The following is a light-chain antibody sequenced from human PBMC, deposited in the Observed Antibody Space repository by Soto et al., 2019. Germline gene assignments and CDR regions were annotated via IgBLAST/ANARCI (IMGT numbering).Light chain of an antibody. J-gene: IGLJ3*02. CDR2: SIS. V-gene: IGLV7-43*01. Sequence: QAVVTQEPSLTVSPGGTVTLTCASNTGAVTSGYFPNWFQQKSGQAPRSLIYSISNKHSWTPARFSGSLLGGKAALTLSGVQPEDEAEYYCLLFYGGAWVFGGGTKLTVL. CDR3: LLFYGGAWV. CDR1: TGAVTSGYF.